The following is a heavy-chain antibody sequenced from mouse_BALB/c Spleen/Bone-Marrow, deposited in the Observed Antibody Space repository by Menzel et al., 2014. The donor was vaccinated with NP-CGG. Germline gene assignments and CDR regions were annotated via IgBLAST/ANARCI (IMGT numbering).Heavy chain of an antibody. CDR2: IRLKSNNYAT. CDR1: GFTFSNYW. Sequence: DVMLVESGGGLVQPGGSMKLSCVASGFTFSNYWMNWVRQSPEKGLEWVAEIRLKSNNYATHYAESVKGRFTISRDDSKSSVYLQMNNLRAEDTGIYYCTRGNWFAYWGQGTLVTVSA. D-gene: IGHD2-1*01. CDR3: TRGNWFAY. V-gene: IGHV6-6*02. J-gene: IGHJ3*01.